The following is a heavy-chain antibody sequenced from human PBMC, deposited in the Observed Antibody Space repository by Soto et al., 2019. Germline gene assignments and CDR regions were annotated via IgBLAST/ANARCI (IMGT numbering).Heavy chain of an antibody. J-gene: IGHJ6*03. CDR1: GFTFSSYG. CDR2: ISYDGSNK. V-gene: IGHV3-30*18. Sequence: GGSLRLSCAASGFTFSSYGMHWVRQAPGKGLEWVAVISYDGSNKYYADSVKGRFTISRDNSKNTLYLQMNSLRAEDTAVYYCAKPAAPNIYYYYYMDVWGKGTTVTVSS. D-gene: IGHD6-6*01. CDR3: AKPAAPNIYYYYYMDV.